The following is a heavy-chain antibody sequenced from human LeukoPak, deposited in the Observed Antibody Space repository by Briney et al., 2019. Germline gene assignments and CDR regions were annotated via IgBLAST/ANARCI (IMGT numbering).Heavy chain of an antibody. Sequence: GASVKVSCKASGYTFTSYGISWVRQAPGQGLEWMGWISAYNGNTNYAQKLQGRVTMTTDTSTSTAYIELRSLRSDDTAVYYCARDRVVAATEADFDYWGQGTLVTVSS. J-gene: IGHJ4*02. D-gene: IGHD2-15*01. CDR3: ARDRVVAATEADFDY. CDR1: GYTFTSYG. V-gene: IGHV1-18*01. CDR2: ISAYNGNT.